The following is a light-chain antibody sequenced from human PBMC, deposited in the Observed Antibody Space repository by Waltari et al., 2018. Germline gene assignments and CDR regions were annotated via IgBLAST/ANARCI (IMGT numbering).Light chain of an antibody. J-gene: IGKJ1*01. CDR1: QTISSW. CDR3: QQFNSFPWT. Sequence: DIQMTQSPSSLSASVGDRVTLTCRASQTISSWLAWYQQKPGKAPKLLIYKASTVESGVPSRFSGSGSGTEFTLTISSLQPGDFATYYCQQFNSFPWTFGHGTKVEIK. V-gene: IGKV1-5*03. CDR2: KAS.